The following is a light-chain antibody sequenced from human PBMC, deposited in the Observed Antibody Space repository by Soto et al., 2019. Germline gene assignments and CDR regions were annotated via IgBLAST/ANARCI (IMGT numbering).Light chain of an antibody. CDR2: KAS. J-gene: IGKJ1*01. CDR3: QQYNGYSWT. V-gene: IGKV1-5*03. Sequence: DIQMTQSPSTLSASVGDRVTITCRASQSISIWLAWYQQKPGKAPKLLIYKASGLESGVPSRFSGSGSGTEFTLTITSLQPDDFAMYYCQQYNGYSWTFSRGTKVDIK. CDR1: QSISIW.